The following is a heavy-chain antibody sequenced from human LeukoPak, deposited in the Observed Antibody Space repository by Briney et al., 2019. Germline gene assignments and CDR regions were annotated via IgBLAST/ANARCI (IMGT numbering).Heavy chain of an antibody. CDR1: GGSFSDYY. Sequence: SETLSLTCAVYGGSFSDYYWSWIRQPPGKGLEWIGEINHSGSTNYNPSLKSRVTISVDTSKNQFSLKLSSVTAADAAVYYCARDVPGGRNDYWGQGTLVTVSS. CDR3: ARDVPGGRNDY. V-gene: IGHV4-34*01. D-gene: IGHD3-16*01. J-gene: IGHJ4*02. CDR2: INHSGST.